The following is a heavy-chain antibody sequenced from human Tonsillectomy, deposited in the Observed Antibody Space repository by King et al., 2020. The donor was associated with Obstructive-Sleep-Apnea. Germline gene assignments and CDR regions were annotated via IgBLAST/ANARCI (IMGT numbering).Heavy chain of an antibody. D-gene: IGHD3-16*02. CDR1: GGSISTYY. V-gene: IGHV4-59*01. Sequence: QLQESGTGLVKPSETLSLTCTVSGGSISTYYWSWIRQPPGKELEWIGYIYYSGSTDYNPSLKSRVTISVDTSKNQFSLKLSSVTAADTAVYYCARSYPAPSLAVDYWGQGILVTVSS. CDR2: IYYSGST. J-gene: IGHJ4*02. CDR3: ARSYPAPSLAVDY.